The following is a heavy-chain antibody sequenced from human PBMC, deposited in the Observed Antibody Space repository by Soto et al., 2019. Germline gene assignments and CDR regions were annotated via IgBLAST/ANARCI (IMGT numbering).Heavy chain of an antibody. D-gene: IGHD3-10*01. J-gene: IGHJ4*02. CDR2: ISWNSGSI. CDR1: GFTFSSYS. CDR3: AKDIREGWSGEFRGSDY. Sequence: SLRLSCAASGFTFSSYSMNWVRQAPGKGLEWVSGISWNSGSIGYADSVKGRFTISRDNAKNSLYLQMNSLRAEDTALYYCAKDIREGWSGEFRGSDYWGQGTLVTVSS. V-gene: IGHV3-9*01.